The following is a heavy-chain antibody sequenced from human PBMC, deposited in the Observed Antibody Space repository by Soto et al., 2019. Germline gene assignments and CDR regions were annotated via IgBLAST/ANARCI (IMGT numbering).Heavy chain of an antibody. J-gene: IGHJ5*02. CDR3: ARSSYYYGSGSYYHWFDP. CDR1: GGSISSSSYY. Sequence: SETLSLTCTVSGGSISSSSYYWGWIRQPPGKGLEWIGSIYYSGSTYYNPSLKSRVTISVDTSRNQFSLKLSSVTAADTALFYCARSSYYYGSGSYYHWFDPWGQGTLVTVSS. D-gene: IGHD3-10*01. V-gene: IGHV4-39*01. CDR2: IYYSGST.